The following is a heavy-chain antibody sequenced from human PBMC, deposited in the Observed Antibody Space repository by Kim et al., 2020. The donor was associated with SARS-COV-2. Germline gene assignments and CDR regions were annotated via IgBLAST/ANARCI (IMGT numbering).Heavy chain of an antibody. J-gene: IGHJ4*02. V-gene: IGHV3-30*01. D-gene: IGHD6-13*01. CDR3: ARDGGDGIAAAGTLDY. Sequence: SVKVRFTISRDNSKNALYLQMNCLRAEDRAVYYCARDGGDGIAAAGTLDYWGQGTLVTVSS.